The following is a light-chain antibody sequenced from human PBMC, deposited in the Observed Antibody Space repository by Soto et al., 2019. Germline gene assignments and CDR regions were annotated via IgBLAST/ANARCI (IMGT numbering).Light chain of an antibody. CDR2: GVT. V-gene: IGLV2-14*01. CDR1: NSDIGGYNY. J-gene: IGLJ2*01. CDR3: SSYTGFSTDIL. Sequence: QSALTQPASVSGSPGQSITISCTGTNSDIGGYNYVSWYRHHPGEAPKLMIYGVTNRPSGVSTRFSGSKSGNTASLTISGLQDEDEADYYCSSYTGFSTDILFGGGTQLTVL.